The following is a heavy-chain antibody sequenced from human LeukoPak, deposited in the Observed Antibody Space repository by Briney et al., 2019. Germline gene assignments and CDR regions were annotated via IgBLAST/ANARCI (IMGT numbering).Heavy chain of an antibody. Sequence: SVKVSCKASGGTFSSYAISWVRQAPGQGLEWMGGIIPIFGTANYAQKFQGRVTITTDESTSTAYMELSSLRSEDTAVYYCARTPTDFWSGYYFDYWGQGTRVTVSS. D-gene: IGHD3-3*01. CDR1: GGTFSSYA. CDR2: IIPIFGTA. J-gene: IGHJ4*02. CDR3: ARTPTDFWSGYYFDY. V-gene: IGHV1-69*05.